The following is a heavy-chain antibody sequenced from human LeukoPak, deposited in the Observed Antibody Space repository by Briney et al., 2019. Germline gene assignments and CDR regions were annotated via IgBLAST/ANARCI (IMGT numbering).Heavy chain of an antibody. CDR1: GGSINNYY. D-gene: IGHD6-19*01. CDR2: IYTSGNTNY. V-gene: IGHV4-4*07. J-gene: IGHJ3*02. Sequence: SETLSLTCTVSGGSINNYYWSWIRQPAGKGLEWIGHIYTSGNTNYNYNPSLKSRFSMSIDTSKNQFSLKLSSVAAADTAFYYCATYSSASDAFDIWGQGTKVTVSS. CDR3: ATYSSASDAFDI.